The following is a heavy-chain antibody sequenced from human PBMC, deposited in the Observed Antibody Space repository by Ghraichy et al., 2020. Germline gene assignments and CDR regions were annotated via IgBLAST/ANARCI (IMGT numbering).Heavy chain of an antibody. V-gene: IGHV3-64*01. J-gene: IGHJ4*02. CDR3: AREGNDGYYYLDY. D-gene: IGHD3-22*01. CDR2: VTSNGRST. Sequence: SCAASGFTFSTYAMHWVRQAPGKGLEYVSAVTSNGRSTFYANSVKGRFTISRDNSKNTLYLQMGSLRAEDMAVYYCAREGNDGYYYLDYWGQGTLVTVSS. CDR1: GFTFSTYA.